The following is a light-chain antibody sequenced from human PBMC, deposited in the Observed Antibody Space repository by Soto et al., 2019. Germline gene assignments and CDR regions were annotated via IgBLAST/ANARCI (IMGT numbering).Light chain of an antibody. J-gene: IGKJ1*01. CDR3: ERYGSSPRT. V-gene: IGKV3-20*01. CDR1: QSVSSSY. CDR2: GAS. Sequence: EIVLTQSPGTLSLSPGERATLSCRASQSVSSSYLAWYQQKPGQAPRLLIYGASSRATGIPDRFSGSGSGTDSTLTISRLGPENFAVYYCERYGSSPRTFGQGTRVYIK.